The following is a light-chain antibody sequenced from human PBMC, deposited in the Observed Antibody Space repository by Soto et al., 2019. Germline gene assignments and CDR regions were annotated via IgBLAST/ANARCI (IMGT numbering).Light chain of an antibody. CDR1: NSDVGGSNY. CDR3: SSSTSSSTLV. J-gene: IGLJ3*02. V-gene: IGLV2-14*03. CDR2: EFT. Sequence: QSVLTQPASVSGSPGQSITISCTGTNSDVGGSNYVSWYQQHPGKAPKLMIYEFTNRPSGVSNRFSGSKSGNTASLTISGLQAEDEADYYCSSSTSSSTLVFGGGTKVTVL.